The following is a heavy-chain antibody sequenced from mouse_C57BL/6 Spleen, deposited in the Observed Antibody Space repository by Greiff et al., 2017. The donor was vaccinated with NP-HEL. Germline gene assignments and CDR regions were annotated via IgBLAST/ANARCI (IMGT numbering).Heavy chain of an antibody. J-gene: IGHJ3*01. Sequence: EVQGVESGGGLVQPGGSLKLSCAASGFTFSDYYMYWVRQTPEKRLEWVAYISNGGGSTYYPDTVKGRFTISRDNAKNTLYLQMSRLKSEDTAMYYCARPLDSSGPDWFAYWGQGTLVTVSA. CDR2: ISNGGGST. CDR3: ARPLDSSGPDWFAY. CDR1: GFTFSDYY. D-gene: IGHD3-2*02. V-gene: IGHV5-12*01.